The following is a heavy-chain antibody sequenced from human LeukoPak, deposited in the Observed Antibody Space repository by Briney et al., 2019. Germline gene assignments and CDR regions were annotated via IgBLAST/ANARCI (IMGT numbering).Heavy chain of an antibody. V-gene: IGHV4-59*08. J-gene: IGHJ3*02. CDR3: ARRRQFAFDI. D-gene: IGHD6-19*01. Sequence: SDTLSLTCTVSGGSLNRHYLNWIRQPPGRGLEWIGYIYSGGSTSYNPPLKSRVTISEDTPHTHFSLKVTSMTAADTAVYYCARRRQFAFDIWGQGTMVTVSS. CDR2: IYSGGST. CDR1: GGSLNRHY.